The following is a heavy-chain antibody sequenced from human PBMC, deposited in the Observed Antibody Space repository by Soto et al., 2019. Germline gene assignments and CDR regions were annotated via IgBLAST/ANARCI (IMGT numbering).Heavy chain of an antibody. CDR1: A. V-gene: IGHV3-30-3*01. J-gene: IGHJ4*02. Sequence: AMHWVRQAPGKGLEWVAVISYDGSNKYYAGSVKGRFTISRDNSKNTLYLQMNSLRAEDTAVYYCARDINSGQGTLVSLSS. CDR2: ISYDGSNK. CDR3: ARDIN.